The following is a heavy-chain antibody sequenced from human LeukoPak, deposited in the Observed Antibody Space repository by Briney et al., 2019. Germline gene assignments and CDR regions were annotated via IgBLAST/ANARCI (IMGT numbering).Heavy chain of an antibody. Sequence: SVKVSCKASGGTFSSYAISWVRQAPGQGLEWMGGIIPIFGTANYAQRFQGRVTITADESTSTAYMELSSLRSEDTAVYYCARSPLSSTWYMYYYGMDVWGQGTTVTVSS. D-gene: IGHD6-13*01. CDR1: GGTFSSYA. CDR2: IIPIFGTA. V-gene: IGHV1-69*01. CDR3: ARSPLSSTWYMYYYGMDV. J-gene: IGHJ6*02.